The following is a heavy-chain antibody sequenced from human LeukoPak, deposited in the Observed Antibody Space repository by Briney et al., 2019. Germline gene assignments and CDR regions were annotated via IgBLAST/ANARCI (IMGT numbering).Heavy chain of an antibody. V-gene: IGHV3-73*01. CDR1: GFTFSGAA. J-gene: IGHJ6*02. CDR3: TRLRLAGGAMDV. D-gene: IGHD3-3*02. CDR2: IRNKPSNYAT. Sequence: GRSLRLSCAASGFTFSGAAMHWVRQASGKGLEWVGRIRNKPSNYATAYAASVKGRFTISRDDSKNTAYLQMNSLKTEDTAVYYCTRLRLAGGAMDVWGQGTTVTVSS.